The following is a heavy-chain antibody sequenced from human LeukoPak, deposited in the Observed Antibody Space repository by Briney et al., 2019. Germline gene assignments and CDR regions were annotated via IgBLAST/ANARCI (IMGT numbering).Heavy chain of an antibody. CDR3: ARDPRRGQQLVHFDY. J-gene: IGHJ4*02. CDR1: GYTFTSYG. D-gene: IGHD6-13*01. CDR2: ISAYNGNT. Sequence: ASAKVSCKASGYTFTSYGISWVRQAPGQGLEWMGWISAYNGNTNYAQKLQGRVTMTTDTSTSTAYMELRSLRSDDTAVYYCARDPRRGQQLVHFDYWGQGTLVTVSS. V-gene: IGHV1-18*01.